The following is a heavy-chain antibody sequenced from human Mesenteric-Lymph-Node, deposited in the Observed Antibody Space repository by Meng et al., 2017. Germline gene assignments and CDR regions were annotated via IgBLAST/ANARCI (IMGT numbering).Heavy chain of an antibody. Sequence: GSALVRLSWTLSLTCAVSGGPLSSRTWWSWVRQPPGKGMEWIGETYHSGSTNYNPSLKSRVPISVDESKNQFSLRLSSVTAADTAVYYCARVGAYCGGDCYHPRWGQGTLVTVSS. CDR1: GGPLSSRTW. CDR2: TYHSGST. J-gene: IGHJ4*02. V-gene: IGHV4-4*02. CDR3: ARVGAYCGGDCYHPR. D-gene: IGHD2-21*02.